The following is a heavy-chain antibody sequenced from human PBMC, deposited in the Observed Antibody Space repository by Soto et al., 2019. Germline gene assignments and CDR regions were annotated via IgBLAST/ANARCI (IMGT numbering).Heavy chain of an antibody. CDR2: TYYRSKWYN. CDR3: ARENTYGRFDY. J-gene: IGHJ4*02. V-gene: IGHV6-1*01. CDR1: GDSVSSNTAA. Sequence: SQTLSLTCAISGDSVSSNTAAWNCIRQSPSRGLEWLGRTYYRSKWYNDYAVSVKSRIAIIPDTSKNQFSLQLNSVTPEDTAVYCCARENTYGRFDYWGQGTLVTVSS. D-gene: IGHD5-18*01.